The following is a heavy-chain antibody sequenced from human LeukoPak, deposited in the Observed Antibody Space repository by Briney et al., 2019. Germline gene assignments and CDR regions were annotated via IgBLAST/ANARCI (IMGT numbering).Heavy chain of an antibody. CDR1: GFSFSSSW. CDR2: IKQDGSEK. J-gene: IGHJ4*02. V-gene: IGHV3-7*01. CDR3: ARDYGSGFDY. D-gene: IGHD3-10*01. Sequence: GGSLRLSCTASGFSFSSSWMSWVRQAPGKGLEWVANIKQDGSEKYYVDSVKGRFTISRDNAKNSLYLQMNSLRAEDTAVYYCARDYGSGFDYWGQGTLVTVSS.